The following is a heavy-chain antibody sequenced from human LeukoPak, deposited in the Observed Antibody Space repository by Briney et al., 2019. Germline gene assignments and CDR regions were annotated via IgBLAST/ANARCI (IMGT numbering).Heavy chain of an antibody. CDR2: IYTSGST. CDR1: GGSISSYY. Sequence: SETLSLTCTVSGGSISSYYWSWLRQPAGKGLEWIGRIYTSGSTNYNPSLKSRVTMSVDTSKDQFSLKLSSVTAADTAVYYCAREVRQQLATLNWFDPWGQGTLVTVSS. J-gene: IGHJ5*02. CDR3: AREVRQQLATLNWFDP. V-gene: IGHV4-4*07. D-gene: IGHD6-13*01.